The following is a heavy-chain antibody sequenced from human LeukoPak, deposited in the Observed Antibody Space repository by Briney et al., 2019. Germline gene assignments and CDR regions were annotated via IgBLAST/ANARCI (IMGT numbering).Heavy chain of an antibody. CDR3: AREKTYYGSGSHNTFDY. Sequence: GGSLRLSCAASGFTVSSNYMSWVRQAPGKGLEWVSLIYSGGSTYYADSVKGRFTISRDNSKNPLYLQMNSLRAEDTAVYYCAREKTYYGSGSHNTFDYWGQGTLVTVSS. V-gene: IGHV3-66*01. CDR2: IYSGGST. D-gene: IGHD3-10*01. J-gene: IGHJ4*02. CDR1: GFTVSSNY.